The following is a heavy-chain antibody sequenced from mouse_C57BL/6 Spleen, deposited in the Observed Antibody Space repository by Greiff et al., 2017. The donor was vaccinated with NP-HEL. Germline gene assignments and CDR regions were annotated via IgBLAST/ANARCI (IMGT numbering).Heavy chain of an antibody. CDR3: ARPFITTVVAKDWFAY. Sequence: EVQVVESGGDLVKPGGSLKLSCAASGFTFSSYGMSWVRQTPDKRLEWVATISSGGSYTYYPDSVKGRFTISRDNAKNTLYLQMSSLKSEDTAMYYCARPFITTVVAKDWFAYWGQGTLVTVSA. D-gene: IGHD1-1*01. J-gene: IGHJ3*01. CDR2: ISSGGSYT. CDR1: GFTFSSYG. V-gene: IGHV5-6*01.